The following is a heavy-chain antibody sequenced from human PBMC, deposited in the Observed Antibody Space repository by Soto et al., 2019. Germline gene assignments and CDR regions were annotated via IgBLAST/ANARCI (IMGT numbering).Heavy chain of an antibody. Sequence: GGSLRLSCAASGFTFSSYAMSWVRQAPGKGLEWVSAISGSGGSTYYADSVEGRFTISRDNSKNTLYLQMNSLRAEDTAVYYCAKDLSSGRDYYYYYGMDVWGQGTTVTVSS. J-gene: IGHJ6*02. CDR1: GFTFSSYA. CDR3: AKDLSSGRDYYYYYGMDV. D-gene: IGHD6-19*01. CDR2: ISGSGGST. V-gene: IGHV3-23*01.